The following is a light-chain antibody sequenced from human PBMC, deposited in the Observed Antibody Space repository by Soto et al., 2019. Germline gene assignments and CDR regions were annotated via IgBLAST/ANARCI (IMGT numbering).Light chain of an antibody. J-gene: IGLJ3*02. V-gene: IGLV1-44*01. CDR1: NSNIGSNS. CDR2: HND. CDR3: ATWDDSLDGRL. Sequence: QSVLTQAPSASGTPGQRLTISCSGSNSNIGSNSVSWYQQVPGTAPKLLIYHNDQRPSGVPDRFSASKSVTSASLAISGLQSDDEADYYCATWDDSLDGRLFGGGTKVTVL.